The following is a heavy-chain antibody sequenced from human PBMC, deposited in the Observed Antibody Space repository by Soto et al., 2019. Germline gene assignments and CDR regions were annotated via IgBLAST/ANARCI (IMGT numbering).Heavy chain of an antibody. D-gene: IGHD1-1*01. CDR3: ARGVNDDS. J-gene: IGHJ4*02. V-gene: IGHV3-53*01. Sequence: EVKLVESGGGLMQPGGSLRLSCAASGFSVGGNPMTWVRQAPGKGLEWVASIHTGGSTFYADPVKGRFTISRDSSKNMVYLQMNSLTVGDTAMYFCARGVNDDSWGRGTLVTVSS. CDR1: GFSVGGNP. CDR2: IHTGGST.